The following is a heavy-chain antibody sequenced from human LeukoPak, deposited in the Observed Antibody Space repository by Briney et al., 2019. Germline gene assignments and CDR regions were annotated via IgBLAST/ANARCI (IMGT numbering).Heavy chain of an antibody. CDR3: AKGPTTVVTSPFDY. D-gene: IGHD4-23*01. CDR2: IRYDGSNK. CDR1: GFTFSSYC. J-gene: IGHJ4*02. Sequence: AGGSLRLSCAASGFTFSSYCMHWVRQAPGKGLEWVAFIRYDGSNKYYAVSVKGRFTISRDNSKNTLYLQMNSLRAEDTAVYYCAKGPTTVVTSPFDYWGQGTLVTVSS. V-gene: IGHV3-30*02.